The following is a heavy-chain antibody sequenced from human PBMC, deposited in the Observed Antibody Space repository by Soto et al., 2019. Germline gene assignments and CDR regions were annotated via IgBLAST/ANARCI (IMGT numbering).Heavy chain of an antibody. Sequence: EVQLLESGGGLVQPGGSLRLSCAASGFTFSSDAMSWVRQAPGKGLEWVSAISGSGGSTYYADSVKGRFTISRDNSKNTLYLQMNSLRAEDTAVYYCAKDFQWLETLHYGMDDWGQGTTVTVSS. J-gene: IGHJ6*02. CDR3: AKDFQWLETLHYGMDD. D-gene: IGHD6-19*01. CDR2: ISGSGGST. V-gene: IGHV3-23*01. CDR1: GFTFSSDA.